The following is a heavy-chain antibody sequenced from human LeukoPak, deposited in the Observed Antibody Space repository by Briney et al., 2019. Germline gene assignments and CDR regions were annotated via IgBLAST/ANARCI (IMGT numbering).Heavy chain of an antibody. D-gene: IGHD3-22*01. J-gene: IGHJ5*02. V-gene: IGHV3-23*01. CDR3: AKDRPGYYYDSVGFGHLNWFDP. CDR1: GFTFSSYA. Sequence: GGSLRLSCAASGFTFSSYAMSWVRQAPGKGLEWVSAISGSGGSTYYADSVKGRFTISRDNSKNTLYLQMNSLRAEDTAVYYCAKDRPGYYYDSVGFGHLNWFDPWGQGTLVTVSS. CDR2: ISGSGGST.